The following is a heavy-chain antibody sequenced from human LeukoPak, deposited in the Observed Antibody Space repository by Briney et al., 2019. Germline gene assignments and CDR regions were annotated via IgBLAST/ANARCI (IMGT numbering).Heavy chain of an antibody. CDR2: ISIYNGNT. CDR3: ARITYDFWSGYYMPDDP. CDR1: GYTFTNYG. J-gene: IGHJ5*02. D-gene: IGHD3-3*01. V-gene: IGHV1-18*01. Sequence: ASVKVSCKASGYTFTNYGISRVRQAPGQGLEWMGWISIYNGNTDYAQKLRGRVTMTTDTSTSTAYMELRSLRSDDTAVYYCARITYDFWSGYYMPDDPWGQGTLVTVSS.